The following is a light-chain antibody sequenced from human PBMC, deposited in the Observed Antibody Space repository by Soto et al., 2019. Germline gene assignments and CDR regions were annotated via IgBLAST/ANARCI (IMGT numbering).Light chain of an antibody. V-gene: IGKV2-24*01. J-gene: IGKJ1*01. Sequence: IVLTQTPLSSAVTLGQPASFSCESSESLVHSDGKTYLGWLHLRPGQPPRLLIYQISKRHPGGPDRFSGSGAGTNFTLKISRVEPEDVGIFYCMQASQLRTFGQGTKVEIK. CDR2: QIS. CDR1: ESLVHSDGKTY. CDR3: MQASQLRT.